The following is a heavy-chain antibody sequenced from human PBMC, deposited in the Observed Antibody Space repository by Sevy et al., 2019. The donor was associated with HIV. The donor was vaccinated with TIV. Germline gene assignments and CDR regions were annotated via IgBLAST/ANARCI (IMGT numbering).Heavy chain of an antibody. CDR2: IYYSGVT. Sequence: SETLSLTCTVSRGSISVYFWTWIRQPPGKGLEWIGHIYYSGVTNYNPSLKNRVTISVDSSKNQFSLMLNSVTAADTAVYYCARASHYFDSSGYYRTPYYFDYWGQGTLVTVSS. J-gene: IGHJ4*02. V-gene: IGHV4-59*13. D-gene: IGHD3-22*01. CDR3: ARASHYFDSSGYYRTPYYFDY. CDR1: RGSISVYF.